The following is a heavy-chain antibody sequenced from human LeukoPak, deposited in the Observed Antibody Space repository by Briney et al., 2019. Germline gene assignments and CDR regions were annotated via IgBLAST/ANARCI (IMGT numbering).Heavy chain of an antibody. CDR1: GFTFSDYD. V-gene: IGHV3-48*03. Sequence: QPGGSLRLSCAASGFTFSDYDINWVRQAPGKGLEWVSYISRSGSTIYYADSLEGRFTISRDNAKSTLYLQMNSLRAEDTAVYYCARVAYDSTWLYYFDYWGQGTLVLVSS. CDR2: ISRSGSTI. CDR3: ARVAYDSTWLYYFDY. D-gene: IGHD6-13*01. J-gene: IGHJ4*02.